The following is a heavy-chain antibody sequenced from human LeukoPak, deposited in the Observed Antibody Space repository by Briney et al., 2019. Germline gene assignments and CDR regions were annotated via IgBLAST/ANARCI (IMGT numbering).Heavy chain of an antibody. CDR3: ARDYGGSSPFDY. CDR1: GFTFSSYE. V-gene: IGHV3-48*03. Sequence: GESLRLSCAASGFTFSSYEMNWVRQAPGKGLEWVSYISSSGSTIYYADSVKGRFTISRDNAKNSLYLQMNSLRVEDTGVYYCARDYGGSSPFDYWGQGTLVTVSS. CDR2: ISSSGSTI. D-gene: IGHD4-23*01. J-gene: IGHJ4*02.